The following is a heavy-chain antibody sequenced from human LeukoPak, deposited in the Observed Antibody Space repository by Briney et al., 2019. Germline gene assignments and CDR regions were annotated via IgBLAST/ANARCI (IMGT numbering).Heavy chain of an antibody. CDR3: ARDFRFESGYSGYYPHAFDI. CDR2: ISAYNGNT. Sequence: ASVKVSCKAYGYSFTSSGISWVRQAPGQGLECMGWISAYNGNTNYAQKLQGRVTMTTDTSTSTAYMELRSLRSDDTAVYYCARDFRFESGYSGYYPHAFDIWGQGTMVTVSS. V-gene: IGHV1-18*01. CDR1: GYSFTSSG. D-gene: IGHD5-12*01. J-gene: IGHJ3*02.